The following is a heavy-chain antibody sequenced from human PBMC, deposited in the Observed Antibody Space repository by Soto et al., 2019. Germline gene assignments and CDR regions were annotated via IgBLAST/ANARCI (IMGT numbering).Heavy chain of an antibody. V-gene: IGHV4-30-4*01. Sequence: SETLSLTCTVSGDSISNTDYYWNWVRQPPGKGLEWIASIYYSGSISYNPSLKSRVAISADTSKNQFSLNLSSVTAADTAVYYCARDRWVDSSWPSYYYYGMDVWGQGTTVTVSS. CDR3: ARDRWVDSSWPSYYYYGMDV. J-gene: IGHJ6*02. D-gene: IGHD6-13*01. CDR1: GDSISNTDYY. CDR2: IYYSGSI.